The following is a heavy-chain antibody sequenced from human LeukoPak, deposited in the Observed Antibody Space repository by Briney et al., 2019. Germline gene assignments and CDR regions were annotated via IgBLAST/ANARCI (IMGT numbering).Heavy chain of an antibody. V-gene: IGHV1-2*02. Sequence: GASVKVSCKASGYTFTSFGISWVRQAPGQGLEWMGWINPNSGGTNYAQKFQGRVTMTRDTSISTAYMELSRLRSDDTAVYYCAGGVFYGDDDFQHWGQGTLVTVSS. CDR2: INPNSGGT. J-gene: IGHJ1*01. CDR3: AGGVFYGDDDFQH. D-gene: IGHD4-17*01. CDR1: GYTFTSFG.